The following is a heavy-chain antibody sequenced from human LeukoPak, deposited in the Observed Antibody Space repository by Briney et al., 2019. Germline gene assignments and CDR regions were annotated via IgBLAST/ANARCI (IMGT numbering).Heavy chain of an antibody. CDR2: IKQDGSEK. CDR1: GFTFSTYW. D-gene: IGHD2-2*01. J-gene: IGHJ4*02. V-gene: IGHV3-7*04. CDR3: ARGGYQLLWY. Sequence: PGGSLRLSCAASGFTFSTYWMSWVRQAPGTGLECVASIKQDGSEKSYVDSVKGRFTISRDNAKNSLYLQMNSLRAEDTAVYYCARGGYQLLWYWGQGTLVTVSS.